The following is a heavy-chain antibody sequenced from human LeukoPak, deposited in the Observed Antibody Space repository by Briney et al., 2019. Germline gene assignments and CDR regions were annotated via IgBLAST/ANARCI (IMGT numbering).Heavy chain of an antibody. V-gene: IGHV1-3*01. Sequence: ASVKVSCKASGYTCTSYAMHWVRQAPGQRLEWMGWINAGNGNTKYSQKFQGRVTITRDTSASTAYMELSSLRSEDTAVYYCARVQLWFGEIDYWGQGTLVTVSS. CDR1: GYTCTSYA. CDR2: INAGNGNT. J-gene: IGHJ4*02. CDR3: ARVQLWFGEIDY. D-gene: IGHD3-10*01.